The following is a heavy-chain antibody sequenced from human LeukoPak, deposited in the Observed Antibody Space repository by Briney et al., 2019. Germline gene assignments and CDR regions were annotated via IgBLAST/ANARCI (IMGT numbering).Heavy chain of an antibody. Sequence: GGSLRLSCAASGFTFDDYAMHWVRQAPGKGLEWVSGISWNSGSIGYADSVKGRFTISRDNSKNTLYLQMNSLRAEDTAVYYCARDGWVVSSSWVDYWGQGTLVTVSS. J-gene: IGHJ4*02. V-gene: IGHV3-9*01. CDR3: ARDGWVVSSSWVDY. D-gene: IGHD6-13*01. CDR1: GFTFDDYA. CDR2: ISWNSGSI.